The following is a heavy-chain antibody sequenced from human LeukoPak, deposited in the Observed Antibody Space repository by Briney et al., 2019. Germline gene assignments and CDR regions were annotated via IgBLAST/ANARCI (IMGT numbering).Heavy chain of an antibody. J-gene: IGHJ4*02. CDR2: IYYSGST. D-gene: IGHD6-13*01. V-gene: IGHV4-59*08. CDR1: GGSISSYY. Sequence: PSETLSLTCTVSGGSISSYYWSWIRQPPGKGLEWIGYIYYSGSTNYNPSLKSRVTISVDTSKNQFSLKLSSVTAADTAVYYCARHLGGGSSWYIQEYYFDYWGQGTLVTVSS. CDR3: ARHLGGGSSWYIQEYYFDY.